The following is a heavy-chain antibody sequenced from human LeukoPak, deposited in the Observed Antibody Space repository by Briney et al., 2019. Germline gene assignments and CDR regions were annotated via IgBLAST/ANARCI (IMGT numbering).Heavy chain of an antibody. Sequence: GGSLRLSCASSGFTFTSYWMTWVRQAAGKGLEWVANIRQDGSEKYYVDSVKGRFTISRDNAKNSLYLQMNSLRAEDTAVYYCARDDYDFCPDVWGKGTTVTVSS. D-gene: IGHD3-3*01. CDR3: ARDDYDFCPDV. CDR2: IRQDGSEK. CDR1: GFTFTSYW. V-gene: IGHV3-7*01. J-gene: IGHJ6*04.